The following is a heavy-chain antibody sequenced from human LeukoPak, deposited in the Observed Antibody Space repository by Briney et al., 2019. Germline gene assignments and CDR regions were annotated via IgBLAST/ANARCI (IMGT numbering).Heavy chain of an antibody. CDR3: ARRTPSGYTDY. CDR2: IYYSGST. D-gene: IGHD3-22*01. V-gene: IGHV4-59*08. J-gene: IGHJ4*02. CDR1: GGSISSYY. Sequence: SQTLSLTCTVSGGSISSYYWSWIRQPPGKGLEWIGYIYYSGSTNYNPSLKSRVTISVDTSKNQFSLKLSSVTAADTAVYYCARRTPSGYTDYWGQGTLVTVSS.